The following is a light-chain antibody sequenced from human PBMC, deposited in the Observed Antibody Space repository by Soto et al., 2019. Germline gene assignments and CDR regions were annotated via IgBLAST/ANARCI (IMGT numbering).Light chain of an antibody. V-gene: IGKV4-1*01. CDR3: QESYSTPSVT. CDR2: GAS. CDR1: QSVLYNSNNKNH. Sequence: DFVMTQAPDSLAVSLGERATINCKSSQSVLYNSNNKNHLGWFQQKPGHPPKLLIYGASFRPSGVPDRFSGSGSGTDFTLTISSLQPEDFATYYCQESYSTPSVTFGPGTKVDIK. J-gene: IGKJ3*01.